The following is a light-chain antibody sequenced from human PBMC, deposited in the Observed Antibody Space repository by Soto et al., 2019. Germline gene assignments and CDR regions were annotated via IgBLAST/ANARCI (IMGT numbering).Light chain of an antibody. CDR1: QSVSSN. CDR3: QQYNTWPLT. V-gene: IGKV3-15*01. CDR2: DAS. J-gene: IGKJ3*01. Sequence: TLSVSPGERPTLSCRASQSVSSNLAWYQQKPGQAPRLLIYDASTRATGIPARFSGSGSGTEFPLTISSLQSEDFAVYYCQQYNTWPLTFGPGTKVDIK.